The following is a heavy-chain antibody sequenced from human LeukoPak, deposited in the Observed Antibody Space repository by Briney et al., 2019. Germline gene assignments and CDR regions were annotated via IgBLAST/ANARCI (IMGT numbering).Heavy chain of an antibody. V-gene: IGHV3-48*04. D-gene: IGHD6-6*01. Sequence: GGSLRLSCAASGFTFSTYSMNWVRQAPGKGLEWVSYISSSGSTIYYADSVQGRFIISRDNAKKSLYLQMNSLRAEDTAVYYCARGSAYTSSYAEYFHHWGQGTLVTVSS. CDR3: ARGSAYTSSYAEYFHH. CDR1: GFTFSTYS. CDR2: ISSSGSTI. J-gene: IGHJ1*01.